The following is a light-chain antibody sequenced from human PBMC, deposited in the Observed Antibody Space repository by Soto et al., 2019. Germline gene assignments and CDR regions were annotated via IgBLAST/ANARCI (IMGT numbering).Light chain of an antibody. J-gene: IGKJ3*01. Sequence: DIQMTQSPSTLSASVGDRVTVTCRASQSISSWLAWYQQKPGKAPKLLIYKASSLESGVPSRFGGSGSGTEFTLTISSLQPDDFATYYCQQYNSYPFTVGPGTKVDIK. CDR2: KAS. CDR3: QQYNSYPFT. CDR1: QSISSW. V-gene: IGKV1-5*03.